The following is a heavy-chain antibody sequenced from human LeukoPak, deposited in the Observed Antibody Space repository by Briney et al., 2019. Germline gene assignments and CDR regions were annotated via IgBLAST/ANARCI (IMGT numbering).Heavy chain of an antibody. CDR1: GFAFSNYA. V-gene: IGHV3-9*01. Sequence: PGGSLRLSCAASGFAFSNYAMHWVRQAPGKGLEWVSGISWNSGSIGYADSVKGRFTISRDNAKNSLYLQMNSLRAEDTAVYYCAKRGQGVIYSSGWYVDYWGQGTLVTVSS. D-gene: IGHD6-19*01. J-gene: IGHJ4*02. CDR3: AKRGQGVIYSSGWYVDY. CDR2: ISWNSGSI.